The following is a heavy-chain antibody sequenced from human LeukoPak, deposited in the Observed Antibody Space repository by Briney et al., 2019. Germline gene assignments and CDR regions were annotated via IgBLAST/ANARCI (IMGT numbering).Heavy chain of an antibody. J-gene: IGHJ6*02. CDR3: ARVTSSSWYPSAFYYYYYGMGV. Sequence: SETLSLTCAVYGGSFSGYYWSWIRQPPGEGLEWIGEINHSGSTNYNPSLKSRVTISVDTSKNQFSLKLSSVTAADTAVYYCARVTSSSWYPSAFYYYYYGMGVWGQGTTVTVSS. CDR1: GGSFSGYY. D-gene: IGHD6-13*01. V-gene: IGHV4-34*01. CDR2: INHSGST.